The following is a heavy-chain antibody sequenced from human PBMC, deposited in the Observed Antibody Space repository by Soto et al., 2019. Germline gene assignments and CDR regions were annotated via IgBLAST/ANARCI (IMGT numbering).Heavy chain of an antibody. CDR3: ASNTAAAGLFDY. V-gene: IGHV6-1*01. Sequence: HSQTLSLTCAISGDSVSSNSAAWNWIRQSPSRGLEWLGRTYYRSKWYNDYAVSVKSRITINPDTSKNQFSLQLNSVTPEDTAVYYCASNTAAAGLFDYWGQGTLVTVSS. D-gene: IGHD6-13*01. J-gene: IGHJ4*02. CDR2: TYYRSKWYN. CDR1: GDSVSSNSAA.